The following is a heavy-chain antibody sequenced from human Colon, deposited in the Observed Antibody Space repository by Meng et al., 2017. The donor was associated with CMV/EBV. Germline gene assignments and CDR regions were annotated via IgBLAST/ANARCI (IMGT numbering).Heavy chain of an antibody. CDR3: ARDSNLSGLAY. V-gene: IGHV4-4*07. CDR2: VYISGNT. J-gene: IGHJ4*02. D-gene: IGHD3-10*01. CDR1: GASITSYY. Sequence: QVQLRESGPGLVKPSETLSLTCTVSGASITSYYWSWIRQPAGKGLEWIGRVYISGNTNYNPSLKGRVTMSIDTSKNQLSLNIRSVTAADTAVYYCARDSNLSGLAYWGQGTLVTVSS.